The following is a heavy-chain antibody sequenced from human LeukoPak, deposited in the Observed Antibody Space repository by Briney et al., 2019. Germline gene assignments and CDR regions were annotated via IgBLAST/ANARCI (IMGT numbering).Heavy chain of an antibody. V-gene: IGHV3-53*01. Sequence: GGSLRLSCAASGFTVSSNYMSWVRQAPGKGLEWVSVIYSGGSTYYADSVKGRFTISRDNAKKSLYLQMNSLRAEDTTVYYCARRRCTSTSCFIDYWGQGTLVTVSS. D-gene: IGHD2-2*01. J-gene: IGHJ4*02. CDR1: GFTVSSNY. CDR2: IYSGGST. CDR3: ARRRCTSTSCFIDY.